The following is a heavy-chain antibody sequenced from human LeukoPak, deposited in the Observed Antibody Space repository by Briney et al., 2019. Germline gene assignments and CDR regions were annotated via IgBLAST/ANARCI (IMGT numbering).Heavy chain of an antibody. CDR1: GFTFSDYY. CDR2: IRSKAYGGTT. D-gene: IGHD3-10*01. Sequence: GGSLRLSCAASGFTFSDYYMSWIRQAPGKGLEWVGFIRSKAYGGTTEYAASVKGRFAISRDDSKSIAYLQMNSLKTEDTAVYYCTRVDYYYDSGSYTPFDYWGQGTLVTVSS. J-gene: IGHJ4*02. CDR3: TRVDYYYDSGSYTPFDY. V-gene: IGHV3-49*03.